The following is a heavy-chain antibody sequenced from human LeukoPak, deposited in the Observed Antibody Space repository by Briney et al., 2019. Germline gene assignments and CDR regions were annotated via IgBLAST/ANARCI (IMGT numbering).Heavy chain of an antibody. V-gene: IGHV3-23*01. J-gene: IGHJ4*02. CDR1: GFTFSSYS. CDR3: AKSYYGSGLFDY. D-gene: IGHD3-10*01. Sequence: GGSLRLSCAASGFTFSSYSMNWVRQAPGKGLEWVSAISGSGGSTYYADSVKGRFTISRDNSKNTLYLQMNSLRAEDTAVYYCAKSYYGSGLFDYWGQGTLVTVSS. CDR2: ISGSGGST.